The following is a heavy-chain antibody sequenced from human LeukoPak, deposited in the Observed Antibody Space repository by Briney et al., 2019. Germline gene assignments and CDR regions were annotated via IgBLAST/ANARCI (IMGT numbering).Heavy chain of an antibody. J-gene: IGHJ6*02. Sequence: PGGSLRLSCAASGFTFDDYAMHWVRQAPGKGLEWVSGISWNSGSIGYADSVKGRFTISRDNAKNSLYLQMNSLRAEDAALYYCAKDGDSSGYYYRAPYGMDVWGQGTTVTVSS. CDR1: GFTFDDYA. CDR2: ISWNSGSI. CDR3: AKDGDSSGYYYRAPYGMDV. V-gene: IGHV3-9*01. D-gene: IGHD3-22*01.